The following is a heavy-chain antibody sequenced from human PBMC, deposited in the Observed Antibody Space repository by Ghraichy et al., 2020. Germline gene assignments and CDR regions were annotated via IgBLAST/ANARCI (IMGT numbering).Heavy chain of an antibody. V-gene: IGHV4-30-4*01. Sequence: SETLSLTCSVSSDSVNGGDHFWTWIHQPPGKGLEWLGYTGSAYSNPSLKGRLTISVDTSNNQFSLNLRSVTAADTAVYFCARARDDYPHYYFDYWGQGVLVTVSS. CDR3: ARARDDYPHYYFDY. CDR2: TGSA. D-gene: IGHD5-24*01. J-gene: IGHJ4*02. CDR1: SDSVNGGDHF.